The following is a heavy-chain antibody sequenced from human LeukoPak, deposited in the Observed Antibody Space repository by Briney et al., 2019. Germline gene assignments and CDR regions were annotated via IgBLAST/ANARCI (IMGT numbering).Heavy chain of an antibody. CDR2: IYYSGST. CDR1: GGSISSYY. Sequence: SETLSLTCTVSGGSISSYYWSWIRQPPGKGLEWIGYIYYSGSTNYNPSLKSRVTISVDTSKNQFSLKLSSVTAADTAVYYCARRGYSYGYWFDPWGQGTLVTVSS. J-gene: IGHJ5*02. D-gene: IGHD5-18*01. V-gene: IGHV4-59*12. CDR3: ARRGYSYGYWFDP.